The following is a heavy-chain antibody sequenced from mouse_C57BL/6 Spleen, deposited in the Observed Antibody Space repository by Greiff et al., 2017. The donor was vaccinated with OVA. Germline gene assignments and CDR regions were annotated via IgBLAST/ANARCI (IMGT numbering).Heavy chain of an antibody. D-gene: IGHD2-1*01. V-gene: IGHV1-50*01. Sequence: QVQLQQPGAELVKPGASVKLSCKASGYTFTSYWMQWVKQRPGQGLEWIGEIDPSDSYTNYNQKFKGKATLTVDTSSSTAYMQLSSLTSEDSAVYYCATYGNDYWGQGTTLTVSS. CDR1: GYTFTSYW. CDR3: ATYGNDY. J-gene: IGHJ2*01. CDR2: IDPSDSYT.